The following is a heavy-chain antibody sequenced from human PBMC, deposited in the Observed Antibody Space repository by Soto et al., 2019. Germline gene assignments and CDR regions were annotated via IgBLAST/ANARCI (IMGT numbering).Heavy chain of an antibody. V-gene: IGHV1-3*01. Sequence: GASVKVSCKASGYTFTSYAMHWVRQAPGQRLEWMGWINAGNGNTKYSQKYQGRVTITRDTSASTAYMELSSLRSEDTAVYYGARGLNGYFHYFDYWGKGRRVTV. J-gene: IGHJ4*02. CDR2: INAGNGNT. D-gene: IGHD3-22*01. CDR1: GYTFTSYA. CDR3: ARGLNGYFHYFDY.